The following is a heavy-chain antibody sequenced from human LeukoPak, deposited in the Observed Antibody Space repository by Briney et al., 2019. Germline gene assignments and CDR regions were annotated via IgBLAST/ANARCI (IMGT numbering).Heavy chain of an antibody. Sequence: SETLSLTCTVSGGSISSSSYYWGWIRQPPGKGLEWIGSIYYSGSTYYNPSLKSRVTISVDTSKNQFSLKLSSVTAADTAVYYWARRSYDILTGYYNVDYWGQGTRVPASS. J-gene: IGHJ4*02. V-gene: IGHV4-39*01. CDR2: IYYSGST. D-gene: IGHD3-9*01. CDR3: ARRSYDILTGYYNVDY. CDR1: GGSISSSSYY.